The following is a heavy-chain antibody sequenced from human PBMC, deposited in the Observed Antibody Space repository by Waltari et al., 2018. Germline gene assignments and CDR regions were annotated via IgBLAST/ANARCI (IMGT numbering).Heavy chain of an antibody. D-gene: IGHD2-15*01. V-gene: IGHV3-30-3*01. CDR2: MSYDGYSR. CDR3: AREGYTSGRAGNFDY. J-gene: IGHJ4*02. Sequence: LVESGGAVVQSGRSLRLPCASSRSAVNNDIMHWARQAPGKGLEWVSAMSYDGYSRYYADSVKGRFTISRDDSLKTVYLQLDSLRVEDTAVYYCAREGYTSGRAGNFDYWGQGTLVTVSS. CDR1: RSAVNNDI.